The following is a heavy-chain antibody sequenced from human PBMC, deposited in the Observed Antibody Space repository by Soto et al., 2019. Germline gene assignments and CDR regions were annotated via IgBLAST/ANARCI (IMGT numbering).Heavy chain of an antibody. CDR2: ISAYNGNK. D-gene: IGHD6-6*01. Sequence: QIQLVQSGGKVKKPGASVEVSCKASGYMFTSYGISWVRQAPGQGLEWMAWISAYNGNKKYAQKFQGRVTMTTDTSTRTVSMELQNLRSDDTAIYYCARTGGGMAARPVDYWGQGTLVTVSS. CDR1: GYMFTSYG. J-gene: IGHJ4*02. CDR3: ARTGGGMAARPVDY. V-gene: IGHV1-18*04.